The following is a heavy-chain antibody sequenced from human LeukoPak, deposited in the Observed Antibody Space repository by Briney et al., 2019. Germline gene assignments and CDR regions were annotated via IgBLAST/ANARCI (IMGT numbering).Heavy chain of an antibody. CDR3: SRIFGGTKGYFQH. CDR2: VYHSGST. Sequence: SETLSLTCSVSDYSIRDGFFWGWIRQPPGRGLEWIGSVYHSGSTYYHQSLQSRVTISLDMSRNQFSLNLRSVIAADTAVYYCSRIFGGTKGYFQHWSQGTLLTVSS. D-gene: IGHD3-3*01. J-gene: IGHJ1*01. CDR1: DYSIRDGFF. V-gene: IGHV4-38-2*02.